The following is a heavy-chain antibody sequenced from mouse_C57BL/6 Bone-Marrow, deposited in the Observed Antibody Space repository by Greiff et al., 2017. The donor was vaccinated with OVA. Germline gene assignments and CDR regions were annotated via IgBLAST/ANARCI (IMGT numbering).Heavy chain of an antibody. CDR2: IYPRSGNT. D-gene: IGHD1-1*01. CDR1: GYTFTSYG. CDR3: ARCTTRYVDV. V-gene: IGHV1-81*01. J-gene: IGHJ1*03. Sequence: QVQLQQSGAELARPGASVKLSCKASGYTFTSYGVSWVKQRTGQGLEWIGEIYPRSGNTYYNEKFKGKATLTADKSSSTAYMQLRSLTSEDSAVYFCARCTTRYVDVWGTGTTVTVSS.